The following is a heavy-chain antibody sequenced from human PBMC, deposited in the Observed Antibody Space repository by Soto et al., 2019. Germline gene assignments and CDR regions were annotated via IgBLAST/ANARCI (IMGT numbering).Heavy chain of an antibody. J-gene: IGHJ4*02. Sequence: QVQLVQSGAEVKKPGSSVKVSCKASGGTFSSYTISWVRQAPGQGLEWMGRIIPILGIANYAEKFQGRVTITADKSTSTAYMELSSLRSEDTAVYYCAREGAVVTMVRGVMHDWGQGTLVTVSS. V-gene: IGHV1-69*08. D-gene: IGHD3-10*01. CDR1: GGTFSSYT. CDR3: AREGAVVTMVRGVMHD. CDR2: IIPILGIA.